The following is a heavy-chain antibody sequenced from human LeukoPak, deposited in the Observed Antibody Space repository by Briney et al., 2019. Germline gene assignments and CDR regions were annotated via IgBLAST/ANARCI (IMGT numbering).Heavy chain of an antibody. V-gene: IGHV3-21*01. CDR2: ISSSSSYI. J-gene: IGHJ3*02. CDR3: AANWNDVRSDAFDI. Sequence: GGSLRLSCAASGFTFSSYSMNWVRQALGKGLEWVSSISSSSSYIYYADSVKGRFTISRDNAKNSLYLQMNSLRAEDTAVYYCAANWNDVRSDAFDIWGQGTMVTVSS. D-gene: IGHD1-1*01. CDR1: GFTFSSYS.